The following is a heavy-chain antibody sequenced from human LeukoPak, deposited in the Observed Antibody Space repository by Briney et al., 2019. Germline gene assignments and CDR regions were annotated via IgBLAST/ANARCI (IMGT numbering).Heavy chain of an antibody. D-gene: IGHD2-15*01. CDR3: AKRSTVVVVEDAFDI. CDR2: IYSGGSS. J-gene: IGHJ3*02. Sequence: GGSLRLSCAASGFTVSSSYMSWVRQAPGKGLEWVSVIYSGGSSYYADSVKGRFTISRDNSKNTLYLQMNSLRAEDTAVYYCAKRSTVVVVEDAFDIWGQGTMVTVSS. V-gene: IGHV3-66*04. CDR1: GFTVSSSY.